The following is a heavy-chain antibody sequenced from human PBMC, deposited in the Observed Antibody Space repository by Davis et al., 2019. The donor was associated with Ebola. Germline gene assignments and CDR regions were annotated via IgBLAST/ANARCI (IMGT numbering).Heavy chain of an antibody. D-gene: IGHD2-2*03. Sequence: PGGSLRLSCAASGFTFSSYSMNWVRQAPGKGLEWVSSISSSSSYIYYADSVKGRFTISRDNAKNSLYLQMNSLRAEDTAVYYCARSIRLDIVLVPAAENGMDVWGQGTTVTVSS. V-gene: IGHV3-21*01. CDR3: ARSIRLDIVLVPAAENGMDV. CDR1: GFTFSSYS. CDR2: ISSSSSYI. J-gene: IGHJ6*02.